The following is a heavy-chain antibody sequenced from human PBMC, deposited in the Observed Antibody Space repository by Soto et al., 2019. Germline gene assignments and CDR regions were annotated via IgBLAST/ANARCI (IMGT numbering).Heavy chain of an antibody. CDR2: FDPEDGEA. D-gene: IGHD3-3*01. V-gene: IGHV1-24*01. CDR3: ASRDFWSGYQIPNYYYYGMDV. CDR1: GYTLTELS. J-gene: IGHJ6*02. Sequence: ASVKVSCKVSGYTLTELSMHWVRQAPGKGLEWMGGFDPEDGEAIYAQKFQGRVTMTEDESTSTAYMELSSLRSEDTAVYYCASRDFWSGYQIPNYYYYGMDVWGQGTTVTVSS.